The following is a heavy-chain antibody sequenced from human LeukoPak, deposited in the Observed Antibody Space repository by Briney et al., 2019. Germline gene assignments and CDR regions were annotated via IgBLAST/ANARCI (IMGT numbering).Heavy chain of an antibody. Sequence: SVKVSCKASGGTFSSYTISWVRQAPGQGLEWMGRIIPILGIANYAQKFQGRVTITADKSTSTAYMELSSLRSEDAAVYYCARDRSRGSYNWFDPWGQGTLVTVSS. V-gene: IGHV1-69*04. CDR3: ARDRSRGSYNWFDP. J-gene: IGHJ5*02. CDR2: IIPILGIA. CDR1: GGTFSSYT. D-gene: IGHD3-10*01.